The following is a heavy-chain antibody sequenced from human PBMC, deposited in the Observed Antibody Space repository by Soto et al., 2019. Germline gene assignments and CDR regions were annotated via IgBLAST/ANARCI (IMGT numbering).Heavy chain of an antibody. V-gene: IGHV1-18*01. J-gene: IGHJ5*02. CDR1: GYTFTSYG. Sequence: ASVKXSCKASGYTFTSYGISWVRQAPGQGLEWMGWISAYNGNTNYAQKLQGRVTMTTDTSTSTAYMELRSLRSDDTTVYYCARSYYDFWSGYYSVFDPWGQGTLVTVSS. D-gene: IGHD3-3*01. CDR3: ARSYYDFWSGYYSVFDP. CDR2: ISAYNGNT.